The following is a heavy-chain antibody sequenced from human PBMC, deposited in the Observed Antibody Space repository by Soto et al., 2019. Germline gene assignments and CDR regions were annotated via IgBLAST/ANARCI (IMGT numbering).Heavy chain of an antibody. V-gene: IGHV4-30-2*01. CDR1: GGSINSDDYS. CDR3: ARGGFQLLPDF. Sequence: QLQLQESGSGLVKPSQTLSLTCAVSGGSINSDDYSWIWIRQPPGKGLEWIGYIYYTGSTYYNPSLTRRVTISVERSKNQFSLKLTSVTAADTAVYYCARGGFQLLPDFWGQGTLVTVS. J-gene: IGHJ4*02. CDR2: IYYTGST. D-gene: IGHD2-2*01.